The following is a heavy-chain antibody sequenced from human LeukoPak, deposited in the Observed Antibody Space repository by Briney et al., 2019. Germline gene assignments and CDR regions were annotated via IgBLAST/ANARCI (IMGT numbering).Heavy chain of an antibody. V-gene: IGHV1-69*04. J-gene: IGHJ4*02. CDR2: IIPILGIA. CDR3: ARDPGIAVAGSIFDY. Sequence: ASVKVSCKASGGTFSSYAISWVRQAPGQGLEWMGRIIPILGIANYAQKFQGRVTITADKSTSTAYMELSSLRSEDTAVYYCARDPGIAVAGSIFDYWGQGTLVTVSS. D-gene: IGHD6-19*01. CDR1: GGTFSSYA.